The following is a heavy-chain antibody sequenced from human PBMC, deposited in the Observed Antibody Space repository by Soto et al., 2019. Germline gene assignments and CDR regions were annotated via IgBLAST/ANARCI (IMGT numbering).Heavy chain of an antibody. CDR2: ISAYNGNT. Sequence: ASVKVSCKACGYTFTSYGISWVRQAPGQGLEWMGWISAYNGNTNYAQKLQGRVTMTTDTSTSTAYMELRSLRADDTAIYYCAKDSHCGIISPTHAHWGQGTLVTVSS. CDR3: AKDSHCGIISPTHAH. J-gene: IGHJ4*02. V-gene: IGHV1-18*01. CDR1: GYTFTSYG. D-gene: IGHD2-2*01.